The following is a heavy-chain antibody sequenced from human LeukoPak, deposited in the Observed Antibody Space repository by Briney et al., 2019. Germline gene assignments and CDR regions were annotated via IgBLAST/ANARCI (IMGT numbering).Heavy chain of an antibody. CDR1: GFTFSSYA. CDR2: ISGSGGST. Sequence: GGSLRLSCAASGFTFSSYAMSWVRQAPGKGLEWVSVISGSGGSTYYADSVKGRFTISRDNSKNTLYLQMNSLRAEDTAVYYCAKSYYYGSGSYYNDAFDIWGQGTMVTVSS. J-gene: IGHJ3*02. V-gene: IGHV3-23*01. D-gene: IGHD3-10*01. CDR3: AKSYYYGSGSYYNDAFDI.